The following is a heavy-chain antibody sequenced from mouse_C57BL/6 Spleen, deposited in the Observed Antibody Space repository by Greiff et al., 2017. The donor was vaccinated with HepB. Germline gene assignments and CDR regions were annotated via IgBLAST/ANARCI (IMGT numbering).Heavy chain of an antibody. CDR1: GYTFTSYW. V-gene: IGHV1-52*01. D-gene: IGHD1-1*01. CDR2: IDPSDSET. CDR3: ALFIPTVPTYFDV. Sequence: VQLQQPGAELVRPGSSVKLSCKASGYTFTSYWMHWVKQRPIQGLEWIGNIDPSDSETHYNQKFKDKATLTVDKSSSTAYMQLSSLTSEDSAVYYCALFIPTVPTYFDVWGTGTTVTVSS. J-gene: IGHJ1*03.